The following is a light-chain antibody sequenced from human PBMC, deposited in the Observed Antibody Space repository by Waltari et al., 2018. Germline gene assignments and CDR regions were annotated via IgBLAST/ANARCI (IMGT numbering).Light chain of an antibody. V-gene: IGLV2-18*01. CDR2: AGT. CDR3: GLLTNSYTWV. CDR1: NSDVESYNR. Sequence: QSALAQPPSVSGFPGQSVTISCTAINSDVESYNRVSWYHQPPGTAPQLMIYAGTERPSGDPGRSSGAKSGTTASLTISGLQPEDEAYYYCGLLTNSYTWVFGGGTKVTVL. J-gene: IGLJ3*02.